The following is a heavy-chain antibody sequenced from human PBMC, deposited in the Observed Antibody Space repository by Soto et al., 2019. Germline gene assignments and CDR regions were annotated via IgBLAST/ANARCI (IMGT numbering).Heavy chain of an antibody. Sequence: SETLSLTCTVSGGSISSGDYYWSWIRQPPRKGQEWIGYIYYSGSTYYNQSIKSRVTISVDTSKNQFSLKLSPVTAADTAVYYCARLVVVPAATDAWFDPWGQGTLVTVSS. J-gene: IGHJ5*02. CDR3: ARLVVVPAATDAWFDP. CDR2: IYYSGST. V-gene: IGHV4-30-4*01. CDR1: GGSISSGDYY. D-gene: IGHD2-2*01.